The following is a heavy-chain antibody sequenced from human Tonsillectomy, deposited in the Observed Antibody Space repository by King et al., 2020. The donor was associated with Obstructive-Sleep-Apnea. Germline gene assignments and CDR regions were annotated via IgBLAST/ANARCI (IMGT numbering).Heavy chain of an antibody. CDR3: ARRDSRYCSGTTCYGLDH. V-gene: IGHV3-33*01. CDR1: GFTFSNYG. D-gene: IGHD2-2*01. Sequence: VQLVESGGGVVQPGGSLRLSCAASGFTFSNYGMHWVRQAPGKGLEWVAAIWYDGSNQYYADSVKGRFTISRDNSKSTLFLQMNSLRAEDTAVYYCARRDSRYCSGTTCYGLDHWGQGTLVTVSS. J-gene: IGHJ4*02. CDR2: IWYDGSNQ.